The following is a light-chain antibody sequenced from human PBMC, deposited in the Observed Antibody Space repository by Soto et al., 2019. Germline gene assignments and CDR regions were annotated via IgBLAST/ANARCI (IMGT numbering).Light chain of an antibody. CDR2: GAS. CDR1: QSVSSGY. CDR3: QQYGTSPLT. Sequence: EIVLTQSPGTLYLSPGERATLSCRASQSVSSGYLAWYQQRPGRAPRRLIYGASTRATGIPDRFSGSGSGTDFTLTISRLEPEDFAVYYCQQYGTSPLTFGQGTKVDIK. V-gene: IGKV3-20*01. J-gene: IGKJ1*01.